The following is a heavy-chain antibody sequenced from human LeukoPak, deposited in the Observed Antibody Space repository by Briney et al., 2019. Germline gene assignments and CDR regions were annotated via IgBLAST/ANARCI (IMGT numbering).Heavy chain of an antibody. CDR3: ARGAPDYGGNSGGTEYFQH. V-gene: IGHV3-7*01. J-gene: IGHJ1*01. CDR2: IKQDGSEK. D-gene: IGHD4-23*01. Sequence: PSGGSLRLSCAASGFTFSSYWMSWVRQAPGKGLEWVANIKQDGSEKYYVDSVKGRFTISRDNAKNSLYLQMNSLRAEDTAVYYCARGAPDYGGNSGGTEYFQHWGQGTLVTVSS. CDR1: GFTFSSYW.